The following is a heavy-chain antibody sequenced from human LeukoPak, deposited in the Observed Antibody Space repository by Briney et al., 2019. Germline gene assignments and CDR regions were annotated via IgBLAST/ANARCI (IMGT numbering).Heavy chain of an antibody. CDR1: GYTFTGYY. CDR2: IKPNSGGT. CDR3: ARAATAMVTRYNY. V-gene: IGHV1-2*02. Sequence: GASVKVSCKASGYTFTGYYMHWVRQAPGQGLEWMGWIKPNSGGTNYAQKFQGRVTMTRDTSISTAYMELSRLRSDDTAVYYCARAATAMVTRYNYWGQGTLVTVSS. J-gene: IGHJ4*02. D-gene: IGHD5-18*01.